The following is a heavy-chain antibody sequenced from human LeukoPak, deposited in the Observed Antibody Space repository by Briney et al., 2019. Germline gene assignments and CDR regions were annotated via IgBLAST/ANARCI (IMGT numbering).Heavy chain of an antibody. CDR1: GYSISRGYY. V-gene: IGHV4-38-2*02. CDR3: ARDSRDIVVVPAASDAFDI. D-gene: IGHD2-2*01. CDR2: IYHRGST. Sequence: PSETLSLTCTVSGYSISRGYYWGWIRQPPGKGLEGIGSIYHRGSTYYNPSLKSRVTISVDTSKHQFSLKLSSVTAADTAVYYCARDSRDIVVVPAASDAFDIWGQGTMVTVSS. J-gene: IGHJ3*02.